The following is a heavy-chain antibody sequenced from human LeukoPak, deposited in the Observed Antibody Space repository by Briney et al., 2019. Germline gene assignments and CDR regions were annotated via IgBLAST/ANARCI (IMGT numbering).Heavy chain of an antibody. CDR1: GYTFTSYD. CDR2: INPNSGGT. J-gene: IGHJ5*02. V-gene: IGHV1-2*02. CDR3: ARGGSGSYFSWLDP. Sequence: GASVKVSCKASGYTFTSYDINWVRQAPGQGLECMGWINPNSGGTNYAQKFQGRVTMTRDTSISTAYMELSRLRSDDTAVYYCARGGSGSYFSWLDPWGRGTLVTVSS. D-gene: IGHD3-10*01.